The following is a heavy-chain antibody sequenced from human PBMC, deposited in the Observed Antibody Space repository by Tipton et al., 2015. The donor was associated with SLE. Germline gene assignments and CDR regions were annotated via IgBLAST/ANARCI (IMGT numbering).Heavy chain of an antibody. D-gene: IGHD5-12*01. V-gene: IGHV4-59*01. J-gene: IGHJ5*02. CDR3: ARGPLGGGYSGYDTNWLEP. CDR2: IYYTGSTS. Sequence: TLSLTCTVSGDSIRSSYWSWIRQSPGKGLELIGYIYYTGSTSYYNPSLKSRVTISVDTSKNQFSLRLRSGTAADTAVYFCARGPLGGGYSGYDTNWLEPWGQGILVTVSS. CDR1: GDSIRSSY.